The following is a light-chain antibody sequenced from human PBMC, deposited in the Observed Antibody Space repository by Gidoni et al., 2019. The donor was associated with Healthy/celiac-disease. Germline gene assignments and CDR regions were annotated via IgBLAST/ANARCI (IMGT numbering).Light chain of an antibody. V-gene: IGLV2-23*01. CDR2: EGS. J-gene: IGLJ2*01. CDR3: CSYAGSSTLV. CDR1: SSDVGSDYL. Sequence: QSALTQPASVSGSPGQSITISCTGTSSDVGSDYLVSWYQQHPGKAPKLMIYEGSKRPSGVSNRCSGCKSGKTASLTSSGLQAEDEADYYCCSYAGSSTLVFGGGTKLTVL.